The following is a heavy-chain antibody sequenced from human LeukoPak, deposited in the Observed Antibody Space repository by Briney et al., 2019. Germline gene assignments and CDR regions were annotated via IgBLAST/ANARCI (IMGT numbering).Heavy chain of an antibody. CDR3: ARRGYSYDFDY. CDR2: IFPGDSDT. CDR1: GYSFTKNW. J-gene: IGHJ4*02. V-gene: IGHV5-51*01. Sequence: GESLKISCQGSGYSFTKNWIGWVRQMPGKGLEWMGVIFPGDSDTRYSPYFQGQVIMSVDKTFNTAYLHWSSLKASDTAICYCARRGYSYDFDYWGQGTLVTVSS. D-gene: IGHD5-18*01.